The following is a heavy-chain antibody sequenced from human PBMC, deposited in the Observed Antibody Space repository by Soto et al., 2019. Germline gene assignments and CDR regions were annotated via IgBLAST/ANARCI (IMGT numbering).Heavy chain of an antibody. Sequence: SETLSLTCSVSSGSISTNSYLWGWIRQPPGKGLEWIGAILYSGDTYYSESLKSRVTMSVDTAKNQFSLKLNSVTAADTAVYYCARQGRNTKIVILGHYATDFWGQGTAVTVSS. CDR2: ILYSGDT. CDR3: ARQGRNTKIVILGHYATDF. D-gene: IGHD3-22*01. V-gene: IGHV4-39*01. CDR1: SGSISTNSYL. J-gene: IGHJ6*02.